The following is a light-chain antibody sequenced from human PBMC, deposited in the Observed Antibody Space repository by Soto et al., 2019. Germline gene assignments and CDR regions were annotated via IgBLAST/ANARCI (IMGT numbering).Light chain of an antibody. J-gene: IGLJ1*01. CDR1: SSNIGNGF. CDR3: CSYAGSSTYV. V-gene: IGLV1-51*01. CDR2: DND. Sequence: QSVLTQPPSVSAAPGQKVTISCSGNSSNIGNGFVSWYLHLPGTAPKLLIYDNDKRPSGIPNRFSGSKSGNTASLTISGLQAEDEAEYSCCSYAGSSTYVFGTGTKLTVL.